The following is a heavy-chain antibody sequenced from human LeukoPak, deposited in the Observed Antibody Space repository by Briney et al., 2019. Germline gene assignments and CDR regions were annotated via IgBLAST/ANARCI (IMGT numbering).Heavy chain of an antibody. CDR1: GGSISGYY. CDR2: IYASGST. D-gene: IGHD3-3*01. J-gene: IGHJ5*02. Sequence: SETLSLTCTVSGGSISGYYWSWIRQPPGKGLEWIGYIYASGSTNYNPSLKSRITISVDTSKNQFSLKLSSVTAADTAVYYCARHFSDFWSGHPSNWFDPWGQGTLVTVSS. V-gene: IGHV4-4*09. CDR3: ARHFSDFWSGHPSNWFDP.